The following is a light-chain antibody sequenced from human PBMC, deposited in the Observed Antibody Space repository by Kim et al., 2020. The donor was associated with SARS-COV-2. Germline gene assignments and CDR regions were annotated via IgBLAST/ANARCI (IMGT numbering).Light chain of an antibody. V-gene: IGKV3-15*01. CDR2: AAS. Sequence: EIVMTQSPATLSVSPGERATFSCRASQTVNRNLAWYQQKPGQGPRLLIYAASTRAAGIPVRFSGSGSGTEFTLTISSLQSEDFAVYYCQQYDKWPLTFGGGTKLEI. CDR3: QQYDKWPLT. CDR1: QTVNRN. J-gene: IGKJ4*01.